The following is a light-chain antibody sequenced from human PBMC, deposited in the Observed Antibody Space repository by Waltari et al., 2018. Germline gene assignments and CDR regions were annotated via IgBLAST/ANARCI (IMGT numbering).Light chain of an antibody. V-gene: IGLV1-44*01. CDR2: SNS. CDR3: ASWDYSLNGVV. Sequence: QPVVTQLPSASGTPGQRVNISCSGSSSNIESNPVTWYQQLPGRAPKLLIYSNSHRPSGVPDRFSASTSGRSASLVISGLQSDDEGNYYCASWDYSLNGVVYGGGTKLTVL. J-gene: IGLJ2*01. CDR1: SSNIESNP.